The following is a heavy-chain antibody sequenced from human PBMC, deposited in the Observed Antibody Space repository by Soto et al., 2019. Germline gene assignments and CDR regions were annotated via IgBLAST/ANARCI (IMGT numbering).Heavy chain of an antibody. CDR2: IKQDGSEK. J-gene: IGHJ4*02. CDR1: GFTFGEHW. CDR3: AMLRSGY. D-gene: IGHD3-16*01. V-gene: IGHV3-7*01. Sequence: EVQLVESRGGLVQPGGSLRLSCAASGFTFGEHWMNWVRQAPGKGLEWVANIKQDGSEKHYVDSVKGRFTISRDNATNSLYLQMNSLRVEDTAVYYCAMLRSGYWGQGTLVTVSS.